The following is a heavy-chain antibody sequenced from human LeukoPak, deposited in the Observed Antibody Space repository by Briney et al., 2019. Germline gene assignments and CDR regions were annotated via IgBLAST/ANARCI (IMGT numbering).Heavy chain of an antibody. CDR2: IYSGGST. CDR3: GRLNEVTKYWYFDL. D-gene: IGHD4-17*01. V-gene: IGHV3-66*04. J-gene: IGHJ2*01. Sequence: GGSLRLSCAASEFSVGSNYMTWVRQAPGKGLEWVSLIYSGGSTYYADSVKGRFTISRDNSKNTLYLQMNSLRAEDTAVYYCGRLNEVTKYWYFDLWGRGTLVTVSS. CDR1: EFSVGSNY.